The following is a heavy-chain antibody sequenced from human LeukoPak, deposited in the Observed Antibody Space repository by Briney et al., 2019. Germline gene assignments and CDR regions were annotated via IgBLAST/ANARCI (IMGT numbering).Heavy chain of an antibody. CDR2: IIPIFGTA. J-gene: IGHJ6*03. CDR3: ARPDKGAAQTGYYYYYMDV. Sequence: SVKVSCKASGGTFSSYAISWVRQAPGQGLEWMGGIIPIFGTANYAQKIQGRVTITADESTGTAYMELSSLRSEDTAVYYCARPDKGAAQTGYYYYYMDVWGKGTTVTVSS. V-gene: IGHV1-69*13. D-gene: IGHD3-9*01. CDR1: GGTFSSYA.